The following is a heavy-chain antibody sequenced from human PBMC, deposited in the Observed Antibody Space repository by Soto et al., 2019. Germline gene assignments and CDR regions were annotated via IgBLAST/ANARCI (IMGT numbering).Heavy chain of an antibody. CDR2: IYYSGST. Sequence: SKTLSLTCTVSGGSISSYYWSWIRQPPGRGLEWIGYIYYSGSTNYNPSLKSRVTISVDTSKNQFSLKLSSVTAADTAVYYCARRYSSAFDIWGQGTMVTVSS. CDR1: GGSISSYY. J-gene: IGHJ3*02. CDR3: ARRYSSAFDI. D-gene: IGHD6-13*01. V-gene: IGHV4-59*08.